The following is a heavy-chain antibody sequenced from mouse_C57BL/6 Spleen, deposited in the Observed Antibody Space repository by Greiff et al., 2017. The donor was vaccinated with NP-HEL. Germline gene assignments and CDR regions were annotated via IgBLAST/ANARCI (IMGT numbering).Heavy chain of an antibody. CDR2: IWSGGGT. CDR3: ASYGNDYAMDY. CDR1: GFSLTSYG. Sequence: VQLQQSGPGLVQPSQSLSITCTVSGFSLTSYGVHWVRQSPGKGLGWLGVIWSGGGTDFNAAFISRLSISKDNSKSQVFFKMNSLQADDTAIYYCASYGNDYAMDYWGQGTSVTVSS. D-gene: IGHD2-1*01. J-gene: IGHJ4*01. V-gene: IGHV2-2*01.